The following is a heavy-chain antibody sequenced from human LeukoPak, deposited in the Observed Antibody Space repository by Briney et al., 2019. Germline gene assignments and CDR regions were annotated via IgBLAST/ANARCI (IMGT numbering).Heavy chain of an antibody. CDR3: ARALGYTSSSSFDY. Sequence: GGALRLSCAASGFTFANHPMNWVRQIAGGRREWVAFIGISSCPMLFADSVKGRFTISRDNANASLFLQTSSLRDEETGVYYCARALGYTSSSSFDYWGQGALVTVSS. D-gene: IGHD6-13*01. J-gene: IGHJ4*02. CDR1: GFTFANHP. V-gene: IGHV3-48*02. CDR2: IGISSCPM.